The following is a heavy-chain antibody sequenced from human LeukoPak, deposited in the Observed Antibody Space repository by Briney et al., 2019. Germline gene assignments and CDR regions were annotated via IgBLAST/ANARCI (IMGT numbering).Heavy chain of an antibody. CDR3: AQEGN. CDR1: GFSFTANW. Sequence: GGSLRLSCVASGFSFTANWMSWVRQAPGKGPEWVASIKEDGSEKYCGDSVGGRFTIYRDNAKNSLYLQMNSLRVEDTAIYYCAQEGNWGQGTLVTVSS. V-gene: IGHV3-7*01. J-gene: IGHJ4*02. CDR2: IKEDGSEK.